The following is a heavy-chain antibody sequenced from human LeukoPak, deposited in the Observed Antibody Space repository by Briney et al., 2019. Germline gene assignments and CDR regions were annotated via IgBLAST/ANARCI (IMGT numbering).Heavy chain of an antibody. CDR2: MNPNSGNT. V-gene: IGHV1-8*01. CDR1: GYTFTSYD. Sequence: ASVKVSCKASGYTFTSYDINWVRQATGQGLEWMGWMNPNSGNTGYAQKFQGRVTMTRNTSISTAYLELSSLRSEDTAVYYCARAATMTYYYYYMDVWGKGTTVTISS. D-gene: IGHD3-22*01. J-gene: IGHJ6*03. CDR3: ARAATMTYYYYYMDV.